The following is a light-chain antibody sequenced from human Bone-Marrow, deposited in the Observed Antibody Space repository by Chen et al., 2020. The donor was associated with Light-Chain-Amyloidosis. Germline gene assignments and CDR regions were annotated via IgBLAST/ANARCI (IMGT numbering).Light chain of an antibody. J-gene: IGLJ2*01. V-gene: IGLV3-25*03. Sequence: SYELTQPPSVSVSPGQTARITCSGDDLPTKYAYWYQQKPGQAPVLVIHRDTERPSWLSARFSGSSSGTTATLTISGVQAEDAADYHCQSADSSGTYEVIFGGGTKLTVL. CDR3: QSADSSGTYEVI. CDR1: DLPTKY. CDR2: RDT.